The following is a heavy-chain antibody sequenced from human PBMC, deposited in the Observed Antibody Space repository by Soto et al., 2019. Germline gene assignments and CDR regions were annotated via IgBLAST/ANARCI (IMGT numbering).Heavy chain of an antibody. CDR1: GGSISSGGYS. V-gene: IGHV4-30-2*01. J-gene: IGHJ3*02. CDR2: IYYGST. CDR3: ARTPDI. Sequence: SETLSLTCAVSGGSISSGGYSWSWIRQPPGKGLEWIGYIYYGSTYYNPSLKSRVTISVDRSKSQFSLKLSSVTAADTAVYYCARTPDIWGQGTMVTVSS.